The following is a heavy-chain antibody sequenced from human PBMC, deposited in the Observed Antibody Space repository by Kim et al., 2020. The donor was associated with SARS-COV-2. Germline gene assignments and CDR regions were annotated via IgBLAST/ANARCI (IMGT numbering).Heavy chain of an antibody. V-gene: IGHV4-39*01. D-gene: IGHD6-6*01. Sequence: SETLSLTCTVSGGSTSSSSYYWGWIRQPPGKGLEWIGSIYYSGSTYYNPSLKSRVTISVDTSKNQFSLKLSSVTAADTAVYYCARRGIAARRGRWFDPWGQGTLVTVSS. CDR2: IYYSGST. CDR1: GGSTSSSSYY. J-gene: IGHJ5*02. CDR3: ARRGIAARRGRWFDP.